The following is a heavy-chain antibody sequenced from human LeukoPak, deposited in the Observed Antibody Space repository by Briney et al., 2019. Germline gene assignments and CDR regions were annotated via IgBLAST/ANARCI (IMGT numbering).Heavy chain of an antibody. CDR1: GFTFSTYA. Sequence: GGSLRLSCAASGFTFSTYAMSWVRQAPGKGLEWVSAISASGRTTYYADSVKGRFTTTRDNSRDTLYLQMNSLRTEDTALYYCAVQLFGSGDNRAYFQDWGQGSLVTVSS. CDR3: AVQLFGSGDNRAYFQD. V-gene: IGHV3-23*01. D-gene: IGHD3-10*01. CDR2: ISASGRTT. J-gene: IGHJ1*01.